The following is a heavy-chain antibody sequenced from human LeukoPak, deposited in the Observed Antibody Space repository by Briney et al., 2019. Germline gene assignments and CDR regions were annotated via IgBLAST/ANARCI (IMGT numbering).Heavy chain of an antibody. Sequence: SETLTLTCAISVDSISIAKSWSWVGQPPGKGLDWIREFFHRVSTNYNPTHKRRDTISVDKSKNQFSLKQSSVTAADTPVYNCAGSYDSSGYYWRQFDYWGQGTLVTVSS. CDR2: FFHRVST. CDR1: VDSISIAKS. CDR3: AGSYDSSGYYWRQFDY. J-gene: IGHJ4*02. D-gene: IGHD3-22*01. V-gene: IGHV4-4*02.